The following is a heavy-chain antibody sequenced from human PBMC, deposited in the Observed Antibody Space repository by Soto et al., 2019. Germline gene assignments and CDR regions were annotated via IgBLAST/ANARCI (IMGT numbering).Heavy chain of an antibody. V-gene: IGHV3-48*03. CDR2: ISSSGSTI. J-gene: IGHJ5*02. CDR3: ARRDILTGYYGLPSMIWFDP. CDR1: GFTFSSYE. Sequence: EVQLVESGGGLVQPGGSLRLSCAASGFTFSSYEMNWVRQAPGKGLEWVSYISSSGSTIYYADSVKGRFTISRDNAKNSLYLQMNSLRAEDTAVYYCARRDILTGYYGLPSMIWFDPWGQGTLVTVSS. D-gene: IGHD3-9*01.